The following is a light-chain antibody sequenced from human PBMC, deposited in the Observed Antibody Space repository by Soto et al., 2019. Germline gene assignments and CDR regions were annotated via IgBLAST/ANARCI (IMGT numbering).Light chain of an antibody. CDR2: DAS. CDR3: QQYGDRPRT. CDR1: QYIGSA. J-gene: IGKJ1*01. Sequence: EVVLTQSPATLSVSPGDRATLSCRASQYIGSAVAWYHQRSGQAPRLLIFDASVRVPTTPARFSGSVSGTEFTLTISSLESEEFAVYCCQQYGDRPRTFGQGTKVDIK. V-gene: IGKV3-15*01.